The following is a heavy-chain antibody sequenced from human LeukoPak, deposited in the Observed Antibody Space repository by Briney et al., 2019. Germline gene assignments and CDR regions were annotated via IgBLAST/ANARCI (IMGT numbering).Heavy chain of an antibody. CDR2: ISYDGSNK. Sequence: GGSLRLSCAASGFTFSNYGMHWFRQAPGKGLEWVAFISYDGSNKYYADSVKGRFTISRDNSKNTLYLQMNSLRAEDTAFYYCAKEMLGDYYDTTGPPDYWGQGTLVTVSS. J-gene: IGHJ4*02. D-gene: IGHD3-22*01. V-gene: IGHV3-30*18. CDR3: AKEMLGDYYDTTGPPDY. CDR1: GFTFSNYG.